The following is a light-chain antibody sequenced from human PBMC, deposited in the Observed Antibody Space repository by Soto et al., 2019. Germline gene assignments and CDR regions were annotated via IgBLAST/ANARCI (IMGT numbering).Light chain of an antibody. J-gene: IGKJ1*01. V-gene: IGKV3-20*01. Sequence: EIVLTQSPGNLSLAPGERATLSCRARQSVSSNYLAWYQQKPGQAPRLLIYGASSRATGIPDRFSGSGSGTDFTLTINRLEPEDFAVYYCQQYGSSPTFGQGTKVDIK. CDR2: GAS. CDR3: QQYGSSPT. CDR1: QSVSSNY.